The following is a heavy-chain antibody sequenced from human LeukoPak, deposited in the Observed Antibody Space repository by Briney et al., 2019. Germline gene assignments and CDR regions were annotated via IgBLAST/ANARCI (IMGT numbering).Heavy chain of an antibody. Sequence: GGSLRLSCAASGFTFGSPWMHWVRQAPGKGLVWVSRINSDGSATAYADSVKGRFTISRDNAENTLYLQMNSLRAEDTAVYYCARSFGESYFDYWGQGILVTVSS. CDR1: GFTFGSPW. V-gene: IGHV3-74*01. CDR2: INSDGSAT. D-gene: IGHD3-10*01. J-gene: IGHJ4*02. CDR3: ARSFGESYFDY.